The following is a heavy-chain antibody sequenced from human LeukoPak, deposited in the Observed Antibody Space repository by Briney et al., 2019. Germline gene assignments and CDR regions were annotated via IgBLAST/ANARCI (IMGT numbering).Heavy chain of an antibody. V-gene: IGHV1-69*01. D-gene: IGHD3-3*01. J-gene: IGHJ3*02. CDR2: IIPIFGTA. Sequence: SSVKVSCKAPGGTFSSYAISWVRQAPGQGLEWMGGIIPIFGTANYAQKFQGRVTITADESTSTAYMELSSLRSEDTAVYYCARMYYDFWSGYFGLDDAFDIWGQGTMVTVSS. CDR3: ARMYYDFWSGYFGLDDAFDI. CDR1: GGTFSSYA.